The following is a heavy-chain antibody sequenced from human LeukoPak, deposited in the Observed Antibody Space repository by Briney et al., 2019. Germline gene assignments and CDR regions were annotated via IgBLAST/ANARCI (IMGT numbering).Heavy chain of an antibody. J-gene: IGHJ4*02. Sequence: GRCLRLSCAASGFTFSNAWMSWVRQPPRKGLEWVGGSKSKTNGSTTDYTAPEKGRCTISRDDSKNTLYLQMNSLKPEDTAVYYCTLEMATMPFDYWGQGTLVTVSS. CDR2: SKSKTNGSTT. CDR1: GFTFSNAW. CDR3: TLEMATMPFDY. V-gene: IGHV3-15*01. D-gene: IGHD5-24*01.